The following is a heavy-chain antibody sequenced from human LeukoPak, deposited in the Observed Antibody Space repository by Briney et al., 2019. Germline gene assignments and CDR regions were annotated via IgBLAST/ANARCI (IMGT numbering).Heavy chain of an antibody. CDR2: IYYSGST. V-gene: IGHV4-39*07. D-gene: IGHD3-10*01. CDR1: GGSISSSSYY. CDR3: ARGGPRYYYGSGSLPRPFDY. Sequence: SETLSLTCTVSGGSISSSSYYWGWIRQPPGKGLEWIGSIYYSGSTYYNPSLKSRVTISVDTSKNQFSLKLSSVTAADTAVYYCARGGPRYYYGSGSLPRPFDYWGQGTLVTVSS. J-gene: IGHJ4*02.